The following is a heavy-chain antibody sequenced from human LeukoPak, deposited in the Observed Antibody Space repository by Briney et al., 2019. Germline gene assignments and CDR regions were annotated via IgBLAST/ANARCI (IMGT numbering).Heavy chain of an antibody. D-gene: IGHD3/OR15-3a*01. Sequence: PGGTLTLSCTASGFSFSNSWMHWVRQAPGKGLVWVSRINSDGTTTYYADSVKGRFTISRDNAKNTLFLQMNSLRPEDTALYYCASDPYLGNFWTGYPNSWGQGTLVTVSS. CDR2: INSDGTTT. J-gene: IGHJ4*02. V-gene: IGHV3-74*01. CDR3: ASDPYLGNFWTGYPNS. CDR1: GFSFSNSW.